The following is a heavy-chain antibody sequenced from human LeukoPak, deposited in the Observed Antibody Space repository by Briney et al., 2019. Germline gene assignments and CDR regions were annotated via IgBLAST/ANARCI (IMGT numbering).Heavy chain of an antibody. J-gene: IGHJ6*02. Sequence: GGSLRLPCAASGFTFRSYAMSWVRQAPGKGLEWVANIKQDGSEKYYVDSVKGRFTISRGNAKNSLYLQMNSLRAEDTAVYYCATTYYDFWSGSTPYYFYGMDVWGQGTTVTVSS. CDR3: ATTYYDFWSGSTPYYFYGMDV. D-gene: IGHD3-3*01. V-gene: IGHV3-7*01. CDR2: IKQDGSEK. CDR1: GFTFRSYA.